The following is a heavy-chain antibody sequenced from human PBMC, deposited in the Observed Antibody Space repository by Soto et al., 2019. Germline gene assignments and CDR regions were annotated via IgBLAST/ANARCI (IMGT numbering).Heavy chain of an antibody. J-gene: IGHJ4*02. CDR3: ARDGGPSYGDYSTGNFDY. D-gene: IGHD4-17*01. Sequence: EVQLVESGGGLVKPGGSLRLSCAASVFTFSSDNMNCVRQAPGKGLEWVSSSSSSSSYIYYADSVKGRFTIARDNAKNSLFLQMNSLRAEDTAVYYCARDGGPSYGDYSTGNFDYWGQGTLVTVSS. CDR1: VFTFSSDN. CDR2: SSSSSSYI. V-gene: IGHV3-21*01.